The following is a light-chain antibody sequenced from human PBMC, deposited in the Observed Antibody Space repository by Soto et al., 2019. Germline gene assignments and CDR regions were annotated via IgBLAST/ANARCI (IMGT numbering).Light chain of an antibody. Sequence: QLVLTQSSSASASLGSSVKLTCTLSSGHSSYIIAWHQQQPGKAPRYLMKLEGSGSYNKGSGVPDRFSGSSSGADRYLTISNLQSEDEADYYCETWDSNIPVVFGGGTKLTVL. J-gene: IGLJ2*01. CDR3: ETWDSNIPVV. V-gene: IGLV4-60*03. CDR2: LEGSGSY. CDR1: SGHSSYI.